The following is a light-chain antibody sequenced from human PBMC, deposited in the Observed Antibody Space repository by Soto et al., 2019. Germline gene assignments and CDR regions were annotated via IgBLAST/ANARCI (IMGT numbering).Light chain of an antibody. Sequence: EIVLTQSPATLSLSPGERATLSCRASQSVDYYLAWYQQKPGQAPRLLIYDASNRATGIPARFSGSGSGTDFTLTISSLEPEDFAVYWCQQYDNWPPTFGGGTKVEIK. CDR2: DAS. CDR1: QSVDYY. CDR3: QQYDNWPPT. V-gene: IGKV3-11*01. J-gene: IGKJ4*01.